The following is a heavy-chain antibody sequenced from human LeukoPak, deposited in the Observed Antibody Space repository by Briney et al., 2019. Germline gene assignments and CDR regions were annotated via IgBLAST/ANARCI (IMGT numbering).Heavy chain of an antibody. Sequence: GGSLRLSCAASGFTFSSYGMHWVRQAPGKGLEWVAVIWYDGSNKYYADSVKGRFTISRDNSKNTLYLQMNSLRAEDTAVYYCAKDPSGSYVPPFAFDIWGQGTMVTVSS. CDR2: IWYDGSNK. CDR3: AKDPSGSYVPPFAFDI. D-gene: IGHD1-26*01. CDR1: GFTFSSYG. V-gene: IGHV3-33*06. J-gene: IGHJ3*02.